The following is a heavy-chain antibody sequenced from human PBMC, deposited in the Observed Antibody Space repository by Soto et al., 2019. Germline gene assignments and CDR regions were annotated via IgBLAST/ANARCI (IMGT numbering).Heavy chain of an antibody. CDR3: ARDTLLRLGELSSNYYYYGMDV. V-gene: IGHV1-18*01. CDR2: ISAYNGNT. Sequence: QVQLVQSGAEVKKPGASVKVSCKASGYTFTSYGISWVRQAPGQGLEWMGWISAYNGNTNYAQKLQGRVTMTTDTPTSTAYMELRSLRSDDTAVYYCARDTLLRLGELSSNYYYYGMDVWGQGTTVTVSS. CDR1: GYTFTSYG. D-gene: IGHD3-16*02. J-gene: IGHJ6*02.